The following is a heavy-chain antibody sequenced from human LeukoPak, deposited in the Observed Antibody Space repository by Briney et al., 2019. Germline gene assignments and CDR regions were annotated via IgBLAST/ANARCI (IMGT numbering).Heavy chain of an antibody. CDR3: ARLYGYNFAVSRKYFDY. J-gene: IGHJ4*02. D-gene: IGHD5-24*01. Sequence: SETLSLTCTVSGDSMSTSSNYWGWVRQPPGKGLEWIGSIHYSGTTFYNPSLMSQVTISVDTSKNQFSLKLSSVTAADTAVYYCARLYGYNFAVSRKYFDYWGQGTLVTVSS. CDR2: IHYSGTT. CDR1: GDSMSTSSNY. V-gene: IGHV4-39*01.